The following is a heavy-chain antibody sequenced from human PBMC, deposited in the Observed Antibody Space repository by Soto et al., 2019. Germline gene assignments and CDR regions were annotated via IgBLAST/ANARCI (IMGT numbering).Heavy chain of an antibody. CDR1: GFTFSSYS. CDR3: ARDYYGDFSLDY. J-gene: IGHJ4*02. CDR2: ISSSSRYI. D-gene: IGHD4-17*01. V-gene: IGHV3-21*01. Sequence: EVQLVESGGGLVKPGGSLRLSCAASGFTFSSYSMNWVRQAPGKGLEWVSSISSSSRYIYYADSVKGRFTISRDNAKNSLYLQMNSLRAEDTAVYYCARDYYGDFSLDYWGQGTLVTVSS.